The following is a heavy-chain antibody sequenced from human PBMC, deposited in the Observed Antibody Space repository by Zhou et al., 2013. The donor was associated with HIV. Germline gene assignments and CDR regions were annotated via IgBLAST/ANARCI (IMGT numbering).Heavy chain of an antibody. CDR3: ASQPPSILRGVIYNWLDP. V-gene: IGHV1-69*06. CDR1: GGTFSTYA. Sequence: QVQLVQSGAEVKKPGSSVKVSCKASGGTFSTYAISWVRQAPGQGLEWMGRIIPMFGKANYAQKFQGRVTITADKSTSTAYMELSSLRSEDTAVYYCASQPPSILRGVIYNWLDPWGQGTLVTVSS. J-gene: IGHJ5*02. D-gene: IGHD3-10*01. CDR2: IIPMFGKA.